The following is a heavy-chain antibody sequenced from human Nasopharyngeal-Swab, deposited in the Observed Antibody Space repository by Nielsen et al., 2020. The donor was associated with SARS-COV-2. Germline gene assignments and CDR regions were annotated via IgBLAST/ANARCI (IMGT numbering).Heavy chain of an antibody. CDR2: IYPGDSDT. CDR1: GYRFTSNS. CDR3: ARHDMDAFDI. V-gene: IGHV5-51*01. J-gene: IGHJ3*02. Sequence: LKIACKGSGYRFTSNSIGWVRQMPGKGLEWMGIIYPGDSDTRYSPSFQGQLTISADKSISTAYLQWSRLKASDCAGDACARHDMDAFDIWGQGTMVTVSS.